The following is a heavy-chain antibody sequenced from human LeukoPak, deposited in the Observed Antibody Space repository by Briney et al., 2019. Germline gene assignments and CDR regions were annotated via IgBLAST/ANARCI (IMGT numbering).Heavy chain of an antibody. Sequence: SETLSLTCAVSSGSISDYYWSWLRQPAGKGLEWIGLIYSSGGANLNPSLRGRVTMSADTSKNQFSLKLSSVTAADTAVYYCARGTTYYDILTGYPGRAFDPWGQGTLVTVSS. CDR3: ARGTTYYDILTGYPGRAFDP. D-gene: IGHD3-9*01. J-gene: IGHJ5*02. V-gene: IGHV4-4*07. CDR1: SGSISDYY. CDR2: IYSSGGA.